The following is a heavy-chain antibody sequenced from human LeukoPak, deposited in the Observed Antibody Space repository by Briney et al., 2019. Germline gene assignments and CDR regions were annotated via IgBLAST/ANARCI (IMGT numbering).Heavy chain of an antibody. V-gene: IGHV4-59*01. CDR3: ARDWRVRGFYGMDV. D-gene: IGHD3-10*01. CDR1: GGSISSYY. Sequence: SETLSLTCTVSGGSISSYYWSWIRQPPGKGLEWIGYIYYSGSTNSNPSLKSRVTISVDTSKNQFSLKLSSVTAADTAVYYCARDWRVRGFYGMDVWGQGTTVTVSS. CDR2: IYYSGST. J-gene: IGHJ6*02.